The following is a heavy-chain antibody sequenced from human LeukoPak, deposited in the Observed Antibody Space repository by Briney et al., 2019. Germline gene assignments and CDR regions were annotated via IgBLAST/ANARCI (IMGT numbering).Heavy chain of an antibody. CDR3: ARLKDYRPVYDY. D-gene: IGHD4-11*01. CDR1: VFTFNSHW. V-gene: IGHV3-7*02. CDR2: INQDKTAL. J-gene: IGHJ4*02. Sequence: QTGGSLRLSCEASVFTFNSHWMSWVRQAPGEGLEWVASINQDKTALRYVDSVRGRFTISRDNARSLLYLEMSSLRAEDTAVYFCARLKDYRPVYDYWGPGTLVTVSS.